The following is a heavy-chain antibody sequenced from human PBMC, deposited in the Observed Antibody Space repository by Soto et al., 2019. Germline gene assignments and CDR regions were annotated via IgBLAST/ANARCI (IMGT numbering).Heavy chain of an antibody. Sequence: QVQLVESGGGVVQPGRSLRLSCSASGFKFSNYGFHWVRQAPGKGLEWVAAIWPDGNIEHYLDAVKGRFTISRDNSNNALSLQMNSLSPDDTAIYYCARAGIVATTQLGWFDPWGKGTLVIVSS. CDR2: IWPDGNIE. J-gene: IGHJ5*02. CDR3: ARAGIVATTQLGWFDP. CDR1: GFKFSNYG. D-gene: IGHD1-26*01. V-gene: IGHV3-33*01.